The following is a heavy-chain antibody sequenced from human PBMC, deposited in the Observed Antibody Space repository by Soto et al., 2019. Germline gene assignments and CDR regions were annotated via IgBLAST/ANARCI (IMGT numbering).Heavy chain of an antibody. V-gene: IGHV4-39*01. CDR2: IYYSGST. Sequence: SETLSLTCTVSGGSISSSSYYWDWIRQPPGKGLEWIGSIYYSGSTYYNPSLKSRVTISVDTSKNQFSLKLSSVTAADTAVYYCARAWDIVVVPAPFDYWGQGTLVTVSS. D-gene: IGHD2-2*01. CDR3: ARAWDIVVVPAPFDY. J-gene: IGHJ4*02. CDR1: GGSISSSSYY.